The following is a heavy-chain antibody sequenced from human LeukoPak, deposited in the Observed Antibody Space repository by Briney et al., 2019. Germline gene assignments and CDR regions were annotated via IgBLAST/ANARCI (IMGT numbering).Heavy chain of an antibody. CDR1: GFIFDDYV. J-gene: IGHJ6*03. V-gene: IGHV3-9*01. D-gene: IGHD2-15*01. CDR3: AKGLYCSGGRRSHKYYDYYMDV. Sequence: PGGSLRLSCAASGFIFDDYVMHWVRQAPGKGLEWVSGISWNSDSIGYADSVKGRFTISRDNAKNSLYLQMNSLRAEDTALYYCAKGLYCSGGRRSHKYYDYYMDVWGKGTTVTISS. CDR2: ISWNSDSI.